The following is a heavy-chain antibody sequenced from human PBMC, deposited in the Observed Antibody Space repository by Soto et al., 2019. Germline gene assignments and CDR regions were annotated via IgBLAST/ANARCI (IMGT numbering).Heavy chain of an antibody. J-gene: IGHJ4*02. CDR3: ARHAPDYYDSSGYYTPIDY. CDR2: IYYSGST. Sequence: PSETLSLTCTVSGGSISSYYWSWIRQPPGKGLEWIGYIYYSGSTNYNPSLKSRVTISVDTSTNQFSLKLSSVTAADTAVYYCARHAPDYYDSSGYYTPIDYWGQGTLVTVSS. D-gene: IGHD3-22*01. V-gene: IGHV4-59*08. CDR1: GGSISSYY.